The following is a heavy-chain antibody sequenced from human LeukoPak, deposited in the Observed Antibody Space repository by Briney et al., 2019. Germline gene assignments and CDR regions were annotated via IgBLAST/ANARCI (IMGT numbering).Heavy chain of an antibody. CDR1: GGPINNYY. CDR3: ARWGSGYDP. Sequence: SETLSLTCSVSGGPINNYYWSWIRQPAGKGLEWIGYIYYSGSTNYNPSLKSRVTISVDTSKNQISLKLISVTAADTAVYYCARWGSGYDPWGQGTLVTVSS. D-gene: IGHD3-16*01. J-gene: IGHJ5*02. CDR2: IYYSGST. V-gene: IGHV4-59*01.